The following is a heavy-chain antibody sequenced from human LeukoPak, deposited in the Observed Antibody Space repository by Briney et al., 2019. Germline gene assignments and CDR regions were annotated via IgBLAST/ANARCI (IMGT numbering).Heavy chain of an antibody. V-gene: IGHV3-49*03. D-gene: IGHD3-10*01. CDR2: IRRKAYGGTT. CDR3: TRVSPGSGSLSDY. J-gene: IGHJ4*02. CDR1: GFTFGDYA. Sequence: GWSLRLSCTASGFTFGDYAMSWFRQAPGKGLEWVGFIRRKAYGGTTEYAASMKGRFTISRDDSKSIAYLQMNSLKTEDTAVYYCTRVSPGSGSLSDYWGQGTLVTVSS.